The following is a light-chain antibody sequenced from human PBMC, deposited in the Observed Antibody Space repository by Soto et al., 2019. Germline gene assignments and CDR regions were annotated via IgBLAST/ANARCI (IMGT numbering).Light chain of an antibody. V-gene: IGKV3-15*01. CDR2: GAS. CDR3: QQYNYRPPA. J-gene: IGKJ5*01. Sequence: EIVMTQSPATLSVSPGERAALSCRASQSVSGNLAWYQQTPGQAPRLHIYGASTRATGIPARFSGSGFGTEFTLTISSLKSEDFAVYYCQQYNYRPPAFGQGTRLEIK. CDR1: QSVSGN.